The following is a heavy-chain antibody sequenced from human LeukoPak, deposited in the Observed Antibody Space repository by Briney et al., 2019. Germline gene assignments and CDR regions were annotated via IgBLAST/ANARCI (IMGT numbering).Heavy chain of an antibody. Sequence: SETLSLTCTVSGGSISSYYWSWIRQPPGKGLEWIGYIYYSGCTNYNPSLKSRVTISVDTSKNQFSLKLSSVTAADTAVYYCARGIVVVPAALHWFDPWGQGTLVTVSS. D-gene: IGHD2-2*01. CDR1: GGSISSYY. J-gene: IGHJ5*02. CDR3: ARGIVVVPAALHWFDP. CDR2: IYYSGCT. V-gene: IGHV4-59*01.